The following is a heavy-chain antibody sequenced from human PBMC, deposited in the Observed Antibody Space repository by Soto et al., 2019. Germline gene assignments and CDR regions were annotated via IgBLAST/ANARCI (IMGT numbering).Heavy chain of an antibody. J-gene: IGHJ6*03. V-gene: IGHV5-51*01. CDR2: IYPGDSDT. D-gene: IGHD3-10*01. Sequence: GESLKISCKGSGYSFTSYWIGWVRQMPGKGLEWMGIIYPGDSDTRYSPSFQGQVTISADKSISTAYLQWSSLKASDTAMYYCARSFRVEITMVRGVIGSGGYYYMDVWGKGTTVTVSS. CDR3: ARSFRVEITMVRGVIGSGGYYYMDV. CDR1: GYSFTSYW.